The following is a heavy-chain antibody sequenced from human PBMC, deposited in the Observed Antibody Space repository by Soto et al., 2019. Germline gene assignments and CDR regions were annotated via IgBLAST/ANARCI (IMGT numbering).Heavy chain of an antibody. Sequence: ASVKVSCKASGYTFTSYAMHWVRQAPGQRLEWMGWINAGNGNTKYSQKFQGRVTITRDTSANTAYMELSGLRSEDTAVYYCARVSGYYDILTGYYRPDPSPLDYWGQGTLVTVSS. V-gene: IGHV1-3*01. D-gene: IGHD3-9*01. CDR1: GYTFTSYA. CDR2: INAGNGNT. CDR3: ARVSGYYDILTGYYRPDPSPLDY. J-gene: IGHJ4*02.